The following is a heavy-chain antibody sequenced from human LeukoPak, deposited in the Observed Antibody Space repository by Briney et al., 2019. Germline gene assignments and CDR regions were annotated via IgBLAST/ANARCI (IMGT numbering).Heavy chain of an antibody. V-gene: IGHV3-23*01. CDR1: GFTFSSYA. CDR3: AKDPIVVVTAIDY. Sequence: GGSLRLSCAASGFTFSSYAMSWVRQAPGKGLEWVSAISGSGGSTYYADSVKGRFTIPRDNSKNTLYLQMNSLRAEDTAVYYCAKDPIVVVTAIDYWGQGTLVTVSS. D-gene: IGHD2-21*02. CDR2: ISGSGGST. J-gene: IGHJ4*02.